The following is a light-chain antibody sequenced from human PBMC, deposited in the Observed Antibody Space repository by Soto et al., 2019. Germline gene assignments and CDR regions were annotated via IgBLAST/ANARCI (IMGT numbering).Light chain of an antibody. CDR1: QSVSSSY. J-gene: IGKJ1*01. V-gene: IGKV3-20*01. CDR2: GAS. Sequence: EIVLTQSPGTLSLSPGERATLSCRASQSVSSSYLAWYQQKPGQAPRLLIYGASNRATGIPDRFSGSGSGTDFTLTISRLEPEDFAVYYCQQYGSSPPKFGQGTKVEIK. CDR3: QQYGSSPPK.